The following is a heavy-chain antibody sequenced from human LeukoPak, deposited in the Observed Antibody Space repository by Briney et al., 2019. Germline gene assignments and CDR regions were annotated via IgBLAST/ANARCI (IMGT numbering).Heavy chain of an antibody. CDR2: IRSTPTGGTP. J-gene: IGHJ4*02. CDR1: GVTLRERA. Sequence: GGSLRLSCSVSGVTLRERAMSLVRQAPGQGPEWVGFIRSTPTGGTPEYAAAVKGRCTISGDDSKGIAYLQMNSLQTEDTAVYYCTTLMSGRPDDWGQGTLVTVSS. CDR3: TTLMSGRPDD. D-gene: IGHD6-6*01. V-gene: IGHV3-49*04.